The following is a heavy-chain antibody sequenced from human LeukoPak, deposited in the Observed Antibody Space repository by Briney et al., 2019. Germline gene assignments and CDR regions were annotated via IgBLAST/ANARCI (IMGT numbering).Heavy chain of an antibody. D-gene: IGHD4-11*01. CDR1: GASIRSRSYY. CDR3: ATTMTARLHDAFDI. CDR2: SDYSGST. Sequence: SETLSLTCTVSGASIRSRSYYWAWIRQSPGKGPEWIGSSDYSGSTNYNLSLKSRVTMSVDTSTNQFSLRLSSVTAADTAVYYCATTMTARLHDAFDIWGQGTMVAVS. V-gene: IGHV4-39*01. J-gene: IGHJ3*02.